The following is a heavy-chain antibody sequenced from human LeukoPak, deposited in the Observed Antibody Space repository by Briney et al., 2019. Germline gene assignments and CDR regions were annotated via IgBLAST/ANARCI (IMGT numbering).Heavy chain of an antibody. J-gene: IGHJ6*03. D-gene: IGHD6-6*01. CDR3: AKDLKAARPGDYYYYYYMDV. Sequence: GGSLRLSCAASGLTVSRNYMNWVRQAPGKGLEWVSVIYSGGSTYYADSVKGRFTISRDNSENTLYLQMNSLRAEDTAVYYCAKDLKAARPGDYYYYYYMDVWGKGTTVTVSS. CDR2: IYSGGST. V-gene: IGHV3-66*01. CDR1: GLTVSRNY.